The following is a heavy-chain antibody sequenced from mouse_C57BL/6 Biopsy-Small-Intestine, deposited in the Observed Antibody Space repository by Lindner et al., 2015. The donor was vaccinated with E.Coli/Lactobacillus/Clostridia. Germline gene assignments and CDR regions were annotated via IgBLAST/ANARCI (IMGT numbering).Heavy chain of an antibody. CDR2: IYPGDGDT. V-gene: IGHV1-82*01. J-gene: IGHJ2*01. D-gene: IGHD1-3*01. Sequence: VQLQESGPELVKPGASVKISCKASGYAFSSSWMNWVKQRPGKGLEWIGRIYPGDGDTNYNGKFKGKATLTADKSSSTAYMQLSSLTSEDSAVYFCAREKISSNFDYWGQGTTLTVSS. CDR3: AREKISSNFDY. CDR1: GYAFSSSW.